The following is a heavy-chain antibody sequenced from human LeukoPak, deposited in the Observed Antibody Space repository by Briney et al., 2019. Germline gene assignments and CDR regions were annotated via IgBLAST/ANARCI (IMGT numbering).Heavy chain of an antibody. J-gene: IGHJ6*03. V-gene: IGHV3-74*01. CDR1: GFTLSSYW. CDR2: INNDGSST. CDR3: ARTTLYDSYMDV. Sequence: GGSLRLSCAASGFTLSSYWMHWVRQAPGKGLVWVSRINNDGSSTTYADSVKGRFTISRDNAKNTLSLQMNSLRAEDTAVYYCARTTLYDSYMDVWGKGTTVTVSS. D-gene: IGHD1-1*01.